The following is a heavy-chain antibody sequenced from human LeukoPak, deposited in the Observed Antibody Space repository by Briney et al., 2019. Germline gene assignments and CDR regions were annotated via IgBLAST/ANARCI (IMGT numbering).Heavy chain of an antibody. V-gene: IGHV1-46*01. Sequence: ASVKVSCKASGYTFPSYFMHWVRQAPGQGLEWMGIINPTGGSTTYAQKFQGRVTMTRDTSTSTVYMELRSLRSDDTAVYYCARDLVQYSSSTFDYWGQGTLVTVSS. CDR1: GYTFPSYF. CDR2: INPTGGST. D-gene: IGHD6-6*01. J-gene: IGHJ4*02. CDR3: ARDLVQYSSSTFDY.